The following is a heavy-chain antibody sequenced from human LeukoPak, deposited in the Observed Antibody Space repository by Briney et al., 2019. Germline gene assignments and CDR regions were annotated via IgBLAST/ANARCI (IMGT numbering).Heavy chain of an antibody. CDR1: GYSFTNYW. V-gene: IGHV5-10-1*01. D-gene: IGHD6-19*01. CDR3: ARGEFVRPVAGTGDY. CDR2: IDPSDSYT. J-gene: IGHJ4*02. Sequence: PGESLKISCKGSGYSFTNYWISWVRQMPGKGLEWMGRIDPSDSYTNYSPSFQGHVTISADKSISTAYLQWSSLKASDTAIYYCARGEFVRPVAGTGDYWGQGTLVTVSS.